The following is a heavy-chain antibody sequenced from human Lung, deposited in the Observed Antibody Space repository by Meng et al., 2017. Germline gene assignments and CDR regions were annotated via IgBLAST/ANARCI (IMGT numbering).Heavy chain of an antibody. Sequence: QVQLVQAGAEEKTPGDAGKDSCKASGGTFSSYTLIWVRQAPGQGLEWMGRILPILDITKYTQKFQGRVTITADKSTSTAYMELSSLTSDDTAVYYCAREHDSSGYIDFWGQGTLVTVSS. D-gene: IGHD3-22*01. CDR1: GGTFSSYT. CDR3: AREHDSSGYIDF. J-gene: IGHJ4*02. CDR2: ILPILDIT. V-gene: IGHV1-69*08.